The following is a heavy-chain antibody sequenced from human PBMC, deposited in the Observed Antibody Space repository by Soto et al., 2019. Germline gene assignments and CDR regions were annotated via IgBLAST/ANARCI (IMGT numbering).Heavy chain of an antibody. CDR3: LHPPNVAVDH. V-gene: IGHV4-34*01. J-gene: IGHJ4*01. CDR2: ISQTETT. CDR1: GESFGGFY. D-gene: IGHD2-15*01. Sequence: SETLSRTCVVYGESFGGFYWSWVRQSPGKGLEWIGEISQTETTAYSPSLKSRVSISADTSKKQFSLTLTSVTAADTAVYYCLHPPNVAVDHWGHGTLVTVSS.